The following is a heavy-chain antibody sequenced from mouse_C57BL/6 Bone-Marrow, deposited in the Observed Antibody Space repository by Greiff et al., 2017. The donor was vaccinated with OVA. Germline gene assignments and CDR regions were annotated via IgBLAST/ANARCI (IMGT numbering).Heavy chain of an antibody. CDR3: TRGDYDVGYYFDY. CDR1: GYTFTDYE. D-gene: IGHD2-4*01. J-gene: IGHJ2*01. CDR2: LDPETGGT. Sequence: QVQLQQSGAELVRPGASVTLSCKASGYTFTDYEMHWVKQTPVHGLEWIGALDPETGGTAYNQKFKGKAILTADKSSSTAYMELRSLTSEYSAVYYCTRGDYDVGYYFDYWGQGTTLTVSS. V-gene: IGHV1-15*01.